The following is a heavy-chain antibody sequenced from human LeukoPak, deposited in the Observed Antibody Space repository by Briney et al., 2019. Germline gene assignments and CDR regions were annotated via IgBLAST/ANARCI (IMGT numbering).Heavy chain of an antibody. V-gene: IGHV4-34*01. CDR1: GGSISGYY. J-gene: IGHJ6*03. Sequence: SETLSLTCAVYGGSISGYYWSWIRQPPGKGLEWIGEINHSGSTNYNPSLKSRVTISVDTSKNQFSLKLSSVTAADTAVYYCAKLDYGGKRGYYYYMDVWGKGTTVTVSS. D-gene: IGHD4-23*01. CDR2: INHSGST. CDR3: AKLDYGGKRGYYYYMDV.